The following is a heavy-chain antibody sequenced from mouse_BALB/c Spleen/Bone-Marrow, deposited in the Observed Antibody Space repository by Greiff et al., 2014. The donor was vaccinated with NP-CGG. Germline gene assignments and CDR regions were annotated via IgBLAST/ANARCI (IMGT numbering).Heavy chain of an antibody. D-gene: IGHD2-12*01. Sequence: VQLQQSRAELVKPGASVKLSCKASGYSFTSYWMHWGKQRPGQGLEWIGEISPSNGRSNYNEKFKSKATLTVDRSSSTAYMQLSGLTSEDSAFYYCTRSELRRGGYALDYWGLGTSVTVSS. J-gene: IGHJ4*01. CDR1: GYSFTSYW. CDR2: ISPSNGRS. CDR3: TRSELRRGGYALDY. V-gene: IGHV1S81*02.